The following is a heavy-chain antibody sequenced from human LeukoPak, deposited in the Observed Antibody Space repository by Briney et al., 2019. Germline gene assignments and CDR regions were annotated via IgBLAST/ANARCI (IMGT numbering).Heavy chain of an antibody. CDR2: ISGSGGST. CDR1: GFTFSSYA. V-gene: IGHV3-23*01. J-gene: IGHJ3*02. D-gene: IGHD3-22*01. CDR3: AKGKRRYYYDSSGYDAFDI. Sequence: PGGSLRLSCAASGFTFSSYAMSWVRQAPGKGLEWVSAISGSGGSTYYADSVKGRFTISRDNSKSTLYLQMNSLRAEDTAVYYCAKGKRRYYYDSSGYDAFDIWGQGTMVTVSS.